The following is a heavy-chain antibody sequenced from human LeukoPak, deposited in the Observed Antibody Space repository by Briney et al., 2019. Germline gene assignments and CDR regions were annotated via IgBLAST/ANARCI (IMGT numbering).Heavy chain of an antibody. CDR1: GYTFTSYD. CDR3: ARASRSSRAYYYYMDV. V-gene: IGHV1-2*02. CDR2: INPNSGGT. J-gene: IGHJ6*03. Sequence: ASVKVSCKASGYTFTSYDINWVRQATGQGLEWMGWINPNSGGTNYAQKFQGRVTMTRDTSISTAYMELSRLRSDDTAVYYCARASRSSRAYYYYMDVWGKGTTVTVSS.